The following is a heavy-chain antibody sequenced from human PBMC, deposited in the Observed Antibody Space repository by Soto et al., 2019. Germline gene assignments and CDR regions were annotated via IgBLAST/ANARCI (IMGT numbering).Heavy chain of an antibody. CDR1: GFTFSSYA. CDR3: AKGLDIVVVVAAIDY. J-gene: IGHJ4*02. V-gene: IGHV3-23*01. D-gene: IGHD2-15*01. CDR2: ISGSGGST. Sequence: GGSLRLSCAASGFTFSSYAMSWVRQAPGKGLEWVSAISGSGGSTYYADSVKGRFTISRDNSKNTLYLQMNSLRAEDTAVYYCAKGLDIVVVVAAIDYWGQGTLVTVSS.